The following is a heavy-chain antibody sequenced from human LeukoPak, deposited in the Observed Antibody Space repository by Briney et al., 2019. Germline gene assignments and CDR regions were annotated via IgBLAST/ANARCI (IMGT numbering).Heavy chain of an antibody. CDR1: GGSFSGYY. CDR2: INHSGST. J-gene: IGHJ4*02. D-gene: IGHD3-3*01. V-gene: IGHV4-34*01. CDR3: ARGPRITIFGVVNRVDY. Sequence: PSETLSLTCAVYGGSFSGYYWSWIRQPPGKGLEWIGEINHSGSTNYNPSLKSRVTIPVDTSKNQFSLKLSSVTAADTAVYYCARGPRITIFGVVNRVDYWGQGTLVTVSS.